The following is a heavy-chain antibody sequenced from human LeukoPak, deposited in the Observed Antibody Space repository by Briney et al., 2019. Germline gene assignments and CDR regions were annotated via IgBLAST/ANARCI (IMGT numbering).Heavy chain of an antibody. D-gene: IGHD3-16*01. CDR1: GGSISSYY. CDR3: ARDRNYDYVWGSYYFAFDI. Sequence: SETLSLTCTVSGGSISSYYWSWIRQPAGKGLEWIGRIYTSGSTNYNPSLKSRVTMSVDTSKNQFSLKLSFVTAADTAVYYCARDRNYDYVWGSYYFAFDIWGQGTMVTVSS. J-gene: IGHJ3*02. CDR2: IYTSGST. V-gene: IGHV4-4*07.